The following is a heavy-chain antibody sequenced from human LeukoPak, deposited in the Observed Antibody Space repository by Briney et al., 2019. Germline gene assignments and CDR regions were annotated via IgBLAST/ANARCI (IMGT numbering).Heavy chain of an antibody. CDR1: GFTFRNYG. V-gene: IGHV3-33*01. D-gene: IGHD6-13*01. CDR3: ARDTSSSWYYFDT. CDR2: IWSDGSTK. Sequence: ESGGPLRLSCAASGFTFRNYGMHWVRQAPGKGLEWVAVIWSDGSTKYYAESVQGRFTISRDTSKNRLYLQLNSLRVEDTAVFYCARDTSSSWYYFDTGAREPWSPSPQ. J-gene: IGHJ4*02.